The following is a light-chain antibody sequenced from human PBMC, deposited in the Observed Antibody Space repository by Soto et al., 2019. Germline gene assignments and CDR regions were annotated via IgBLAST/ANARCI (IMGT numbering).Light chain of an antibody. CDR2: GAT. CDR3: QQYGSSPRT. J-gene: IGKJ1*01. Sequence: IVVSQSAPTLSVSPGERATLSCRASQSVGSNYLAWYQQKPGQAPRLLIYGATNRATGIPDRFSGSGSGTDFTLTISRLEPEDFAVYYCQQYGSSPRTFGQGTKV. CDR1: QSVGSNY. V-gene: IGKV3-20*01.